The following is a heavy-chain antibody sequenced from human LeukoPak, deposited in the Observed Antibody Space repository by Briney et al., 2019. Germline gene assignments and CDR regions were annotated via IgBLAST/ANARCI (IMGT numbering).Heavy chain of an antibody. CDR2: ISYDGSNK. J-gene: IGHJ4*02. CDR1: GFTFSSYA. CDR3: ARGDWNSGWY. V-gene: IGHV3-30*04. D-gene: IGHD1-7*01. Sequence: GGSLRLSCAASGFTFSSYAMHWVRQAPGKGLEWVAVISYDGSNKYYADSVKGRFTISRDNSKNTLHLQMSSLRAEDTAVYYCARGDWNSGWYWGQGTLVTVSS.